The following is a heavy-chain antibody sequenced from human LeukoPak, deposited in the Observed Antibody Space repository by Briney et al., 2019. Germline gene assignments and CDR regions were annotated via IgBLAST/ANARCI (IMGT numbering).Heavy chain of an antibody. CDR2: IYYSGST. J-gene: IGHJ6*03. CDR1: GGSISSSSYY. V-gene: IGHV4-39*02. CDR3: SRLTHSYYSDTSGYYPYYYMDV. D-gene: IGHD3-22*01. Sequence: SETLSLTCTVSGGSISSSSYYWGWIRQPPGKGLEWIGSIYYSGSTYYNPSLKSRVTISVDTSKNHFSLRLSSVTAADTAVYYCSRLTHSYYSDTSGYYPYYYMDVWGEGTTVAVSS.